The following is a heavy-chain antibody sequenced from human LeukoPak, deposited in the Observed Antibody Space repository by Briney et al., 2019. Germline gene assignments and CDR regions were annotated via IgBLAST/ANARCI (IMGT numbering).Heavy chain of an antibody. CDR3: ARGGGLKYYYDSSGYYPFDD. J-gene: IGHJ4*02. V-gene: IGHV4-59*01. Sequence: SETLSLTCTVSGGSISSYYWSWIRQPPGKGLEWIGYIYYSGSTNYNPSLKSRVTISVDTSKNQFPLKLSSVTAADTAVYYCARGGGLKYYYDSSGYYPFDDWGQGTLVTVSS. D-gene: IGHD3-22*01. CDR1: GGSISSYY. CDR2: IYYSGST.